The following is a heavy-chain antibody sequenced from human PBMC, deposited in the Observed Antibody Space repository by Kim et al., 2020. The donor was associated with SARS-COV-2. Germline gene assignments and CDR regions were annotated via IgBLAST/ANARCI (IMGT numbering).Heavy chain of an antibody. J-gene: IGHJ4*02. CDR2: IHSSGIS. CDR1: GGSINSYY. Sequence: SETLSLTCTVSGGSINSYYWSWIRQPPGKGLEWIGSIHSSGISNYNPSLQSRVTMSIDTSPNQFSLKLNTVTAADTAVYYCARVAVTAVTGFGILDYWGLGALVTVSS. D-gene: IGHD6-19*01. V-gene: IGHV4-59*01. CDR3: ARVAVTAVTGFGILDY.